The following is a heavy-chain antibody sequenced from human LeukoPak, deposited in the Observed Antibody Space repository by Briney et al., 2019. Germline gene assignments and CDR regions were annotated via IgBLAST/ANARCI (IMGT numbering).Heavy chain of an antibody. CDR3: ARESMYSSVGSYGFDI. J-gene: IGHJ3*02. CDR2: IYYSGST. D-gene: IGHD3-10*01. V-gene: IGHV4-59*01. CDR1: GGSTSSYY. Sequence: SETLSLTCTVSGGSTSSYYWNWIRQPPGKELEWIGNIYYSGSTNYNPYLKSRVTISIDTSKNQFSLKVNSAIAADTAVYYCARESMYSSVGSYGFDIWGQGTMVSVSS.